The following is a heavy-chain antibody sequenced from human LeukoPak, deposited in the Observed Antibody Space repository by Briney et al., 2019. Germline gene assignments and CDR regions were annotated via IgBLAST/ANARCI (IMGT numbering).Heavy chain of an antibody. CDR3: ARERTGYYMAC. Sequence: GGSLRLSCAASGFTFSSYGMHWVRQAPGKGLEWVALISHDGSSQYYADSVKGRFTISRDSSRDTLYLQMDSLRPDDTAVYYCARERTGYYMACWGQETLVTVSS. J-gene: IGHJ4*02. D-gene: IGHD3/OR15-3a*01. CDR1: GFTFSSYG. CDR2: ISHDGSSQ. V-gene: IGHV3-30*19.